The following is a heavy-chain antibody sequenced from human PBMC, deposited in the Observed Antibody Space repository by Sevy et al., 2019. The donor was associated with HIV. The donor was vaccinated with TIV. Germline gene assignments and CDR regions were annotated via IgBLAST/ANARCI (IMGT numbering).Heavy chain of an antibody. J-gene: IGHJ4*02. Sequence: GGSLRLSCAASGFTFNNYGMFWVRQAPEEGLEWVSGITGGGGSTYYAASVKGRFTVSRDSSRNTLYLQMNSLRVEDTAVYYCAKRNYETGTQYFDYWGQGILVTVSS. V-gene: IGHV3-23*01. CDR3: AKRNYETGTQYFDY. CDR2: ITGGGGST. D-gene: IGHD3-22*01. CDR1: GFTFNNYG.